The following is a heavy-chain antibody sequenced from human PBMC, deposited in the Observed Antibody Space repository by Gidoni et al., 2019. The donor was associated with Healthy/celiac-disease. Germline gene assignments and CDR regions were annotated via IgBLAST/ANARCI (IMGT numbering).Heavy chain of an antibody. J-gene: IGHJ3*02. D-gene: IGHD6-13*01. Sequence: QVQLQQWGAGLLKPSETLSLTCAVYGGSFSGYYWSWIRQPPGKGLEWIGEINHSGSTNYNPSLKSRVTISVDTSKNQFSLKLSSVTAADTAVYYCARGQGSSPPGAFDIWGQGTMVTVSS. CDR1: GGSFSGYY. V-gene: IGHV4-34*01. CDR2: INHSGST. CDR3: ARGQGSSPPGAFDI.